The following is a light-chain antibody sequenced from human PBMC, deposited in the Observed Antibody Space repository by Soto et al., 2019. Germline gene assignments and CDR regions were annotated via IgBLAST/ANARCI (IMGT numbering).Light chain of an antibody. V-gene: IGLV1-40*01. CDR3: QSYDSSPTVVV. Sequence: QSVLTQPPSVSGAPGQRVTVSCTGSSSNIGAGYDVHWYRQLPGTAPILLIYGNNNRPSGVPDRFSGSKSGTSASLAITGLQPEDEADYYCQSYDSSPTVVVFGGGTKLTVL. CDR1: SSNIGAGYD. J-gene: IGLJ2*01. CDR2: GNN.